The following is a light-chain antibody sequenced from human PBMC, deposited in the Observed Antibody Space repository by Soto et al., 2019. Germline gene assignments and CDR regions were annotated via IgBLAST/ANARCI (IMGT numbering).Light chain of an antibody. J-gene: IGKJ1*01. CDR3: QQFGSSPS. CDR2: DTS. CDR1: QSVSSSY. Sequence: EIVLTQSPGTLSLSPGERATLSCRASQSVSSSYLAWYQQKPGQAPRLLIYDTSSRAICIPDRFSGRGSGTDFTIAISRLEPEDFSVYYCQQFGSSPSFGQGTKVELK. V-gene: IGKV3-20*01.